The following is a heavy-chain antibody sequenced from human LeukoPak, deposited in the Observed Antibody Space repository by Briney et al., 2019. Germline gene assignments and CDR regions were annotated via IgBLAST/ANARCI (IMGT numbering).Heavy chain of an antibody. D-gene: IGHD2-2*01. Sequence: SGTLSLTCTVSDGSISSHYWSWIRQPPGKGLEWIGYIYYSGSTNYNPSLKSRVTISVDTSKNQFSLKLSSVTAADTAVYYCARRYCSSTSCHPHWFDPWGQGTLVTVSS. V-gene: IGHV4-59*11. J-gene: IGHJ5*02. CDR1: DGSISSHY. CDR3: ARRYCSSTSCHPHWFDP. CDR2: IYYSGST.